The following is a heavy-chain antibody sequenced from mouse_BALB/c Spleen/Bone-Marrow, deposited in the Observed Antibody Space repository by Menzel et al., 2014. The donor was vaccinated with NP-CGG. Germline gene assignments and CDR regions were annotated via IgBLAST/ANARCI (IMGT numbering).Heavy chain of an antibody. CDR1: GFNIKDTY. CDR2: IDPANGIT. Sequence: DVKLVESGAELVKPGASVKLSCTASGFNIKDTYMHWVKQRPEQGLEWIGRIDPANGITKYDPKFQGKATITADTSSNTAYLQLSSLTSEDTAVYYCARWEYYAMDYWGQGTSVTVSS. CDR3: ARWEYYAMDY. J-gene: IGHJ4*01. V-gene: IGHV14-3*02. D-gene: IGHD4-1*01.